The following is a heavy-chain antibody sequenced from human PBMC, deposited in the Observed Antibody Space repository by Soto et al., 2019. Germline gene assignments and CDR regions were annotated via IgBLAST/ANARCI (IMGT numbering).Heavy chain of an antibody. CDR1: GFTFSSYG. CDR2: IIPIFGTA. V-gene: IGHV1-69*01. D-gene: IGHD6-19*01. CDR3: ARSYSSGTYYFDY. Sequence: VQLLESGGALVQPGGSLRLSCAASGFTFSSYGMSWVRQAPGKGLEWMGGIIPIFGTANYAQKFQGRVTITADESTSTAYMELSSLRSEDTAVYYCARSYSSGTYYFDYWGQGTLVTVSS. J-gene: IGHJ4*02.